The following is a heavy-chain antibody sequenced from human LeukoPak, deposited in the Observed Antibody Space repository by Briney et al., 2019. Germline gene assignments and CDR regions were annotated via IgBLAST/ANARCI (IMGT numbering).Heavy chain of an antibody. D-gene: IGHD4-11*01. V-gene: IGHV4-59*01. Sequence: SETLSLTCTVSGGSISSYYWSWIRQPPGKGLEWIGYIYYSNNTRYNPSLKSRVTISVDTSKNHFSLKLSSVTAADTAVYYCARDGSMATVTRFDYWGQGTLVTVSS. CDR1: GGSISSYY. CDR2: IYYSNNT. J-gene: IGHJ4*02. CDR3: ARDGSMATVTRFDY.